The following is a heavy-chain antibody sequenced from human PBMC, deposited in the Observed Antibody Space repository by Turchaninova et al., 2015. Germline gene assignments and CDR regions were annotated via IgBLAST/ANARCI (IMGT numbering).Heavy chain of an antibody. Sequence: QVTLKESGPVLVKPTETLTLTCTVSGFSLSHVRMGVRWVRQPPGKALEWLAHIFSNDEKSYTTALKSRLSISKETSRSQVVLTMTNMDPVDTATYYCARLVDCGGHSNPDYFDYWGQGTLVTVSS. D-gene: IGHD2-21*02. J-gene: IGHJ4*02. CDR3: ARLVDCGGHSNPDYFDY. CDR2: IFSNDEK. CDR1: GFSLSHVRMG. V-gene: IGHV2-26*01.